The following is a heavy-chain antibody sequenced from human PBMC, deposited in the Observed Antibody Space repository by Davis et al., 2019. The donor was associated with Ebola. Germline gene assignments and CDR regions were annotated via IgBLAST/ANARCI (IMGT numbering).Heavy chain of an antibody. V-gene: IGHV1-2*02. Sequence: ASVKVSCKASGGTFSSYAISWVRQAPGQGLEWMGWINPNSGGTNYAQKFQGRVTMTRDTSISTAYMELSRLRSDDTAVYYCARFRVVWEPWRAPDAANWFDPWGQGTLVTVSS. D-gene: IGHD3-10*01. CDR2: INPNSGGT. CDR1: GGTFSSYA. CDR3: ARFRVVWEPWRAPDAANWFDP. J-gene: IGHJ5*02.